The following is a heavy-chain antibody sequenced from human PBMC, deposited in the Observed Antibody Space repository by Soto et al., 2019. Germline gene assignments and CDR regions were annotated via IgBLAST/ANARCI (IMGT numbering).Heavy chain of an antibody. J-gene: IGHJ5*02. CDR1: GFTFISYA. CDR2: ISGSGGST. D-gene: IGHD2-2*01. V-gene: IGHV3-23*01. CDR3: AKDGGLRDIVVDWFDP. Sequence: GGSLILSCAASGFTFISYAMIWVRQAPGKGLEWVSAISGSGGSTYYADSVKGRFTISRDNSKNTLYLQMNSLRAEDTAVYYCAKDGGLRDIVVDWFDPWGQGTLVTVSS.